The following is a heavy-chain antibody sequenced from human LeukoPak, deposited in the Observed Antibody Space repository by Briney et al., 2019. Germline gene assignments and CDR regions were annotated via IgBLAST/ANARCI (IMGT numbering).Heavy chain of an antibody. J-gene: IGHJ6*02. Sequence: PRASVKVSCKASGYTFTSYDINWVRQATGQGLEWMGWMNPNSGNTGYAQKFQGRVTMTRNTSISTAYMELRSLRSDDTAVYYCARDGNIVVVPAAPRGYYCYYGMDVWGQGTTVTVSS. CDR3: ARDGNIVVVPAAPRGYYCYYGMDV. D-gene: IGHD2-2*01. CDR2: MNPNSGNT. CDR1: GYTFTSYD. V-gene: IGHV1-8*01.